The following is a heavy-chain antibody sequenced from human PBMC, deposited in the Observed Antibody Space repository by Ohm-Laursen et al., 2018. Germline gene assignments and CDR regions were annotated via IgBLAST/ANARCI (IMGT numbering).Heavy chain of an antibody. CDR3: ARDSSGSFYYYYGMDV. D-gene: IGHD3-22*01. J-gene: IGHJ6*02. CDR1: GFTFSSYS. V-gene: IGHV3-21*01. CDR2: IGFSSSYI. Sequence: GSLRLSCAASGFTFSSYSLNWVRQAPGKGLEWASSIGFSSSYIYYADSVKGRFTISRDNAKNSLYLQMNSLRAEDTAVYYCARDSSGSFYYYYGMDVWGQGTTITVSS.